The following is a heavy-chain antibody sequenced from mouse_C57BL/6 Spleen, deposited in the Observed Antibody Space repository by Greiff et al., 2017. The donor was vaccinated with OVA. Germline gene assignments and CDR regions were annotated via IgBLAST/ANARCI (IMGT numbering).Heavy chain of an antibody. D-gene: IGHD2-3*01. CDR3: ARHKDGYPDY. Sequence: EVKLVESGGDLVKPGGSLKLSCAASGFTFSSYGMSWVSQTPDKRLEWVATISSGGSYTYYPDSVKGRFTISRDNAKNTLYLQMSSLKSEDTAMYYCARHKDGYPDYWGQGTTLTVSS. V-gene: IGHV5-6*01. CDR1: GFTFSSYG. CDR2: ISSGGSYT. J-gene: IGHJ2*01.